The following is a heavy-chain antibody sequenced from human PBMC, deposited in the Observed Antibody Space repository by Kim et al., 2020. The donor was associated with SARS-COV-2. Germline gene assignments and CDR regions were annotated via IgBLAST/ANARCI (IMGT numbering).Heavy chain of an antibody. CDR3: ARRPTRSRRSYFDY. V-gene: IGHV4-34*01. Sequence: NPSHKGRVTISVDTSKNQFSLKLSYVTAADAAVYYCARRPTRSRRSYFDYWGQGTLVTVSS. J-gene: IGHJ4*02. D-gene: IGHD2-15*01.